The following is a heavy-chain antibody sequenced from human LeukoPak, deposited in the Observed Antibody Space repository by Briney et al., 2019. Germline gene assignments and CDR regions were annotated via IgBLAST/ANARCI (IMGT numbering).Heavy chain of an antibody. CDR1: GLTLSNYG. CDR3: GRDFLGESGAGGP. V-gene: IGHV3-21*06. CDR2: ISPSGSST. J-gene: IGHJ5*02. Sequence: PGGSLRLSCAASGLTLSNYGVHWVRQAPGKGLEWASSISPSGSSTWHADSVKGRFTISRDNAKNSVYLQMTNLRVDDTAVYYCGRDFLGESGAGGPWGQGILVTVSS. D-gene: IGHD3-10*01.